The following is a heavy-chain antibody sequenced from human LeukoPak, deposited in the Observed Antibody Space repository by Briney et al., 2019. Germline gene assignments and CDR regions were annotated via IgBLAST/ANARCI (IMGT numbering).Heavy chain of an antibody. CDR3: ARSKDGSGFAAY. CDR2: INHSGNT. J-gene: IGHJ4*02. V-gene: IGHV4-34*01. CDR1: GGSFSGYY. Sequence: SETLSLACAVYGGSFSGYYWTWIRQPPGKGLEWIGEINHSGNTNYDPSLKSRVAISVDTSKNQFSLKLSSVIAADTAMYYCARSKDGSGFAAYWGQGTQVTVSS. D-gene: IGHD3-22*01.